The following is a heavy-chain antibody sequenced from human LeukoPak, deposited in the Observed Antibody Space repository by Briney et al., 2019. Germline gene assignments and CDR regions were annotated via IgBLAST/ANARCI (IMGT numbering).Heavy chain of an antibody. CDR2: IYYSGST. CDR1: GGSISSYY. CDR3: ARVGYDSSGYSSHFDS. V-gene: IGHV4-59*01. D-gene: IGHD3-22*01. J-gene: IGHJ4*02. Sequence: PSETLSLTCTVSGGSISSYYWSWIRQPPGKGLEWIGYIYYSGSTNYNPSLKSRVTISVDTSKNQFSLKLSSVTAADTAVYYCARVGYDSSGYSSHFDSWGQGTLVTVSS.